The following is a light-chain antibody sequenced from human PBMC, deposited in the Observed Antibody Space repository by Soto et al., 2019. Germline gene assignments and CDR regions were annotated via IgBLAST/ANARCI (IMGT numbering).Light chain of an antibody. CDR3: QKYDRYPWT. CDR1: QSISRW. CDR2: DDS. V-gene: IGKV1-5*01. J-gene: IGKJ1*01. Sequence: DLQMTQSPSTLSSSLGDRVTITCRASQSISRWLAWCQQNTGKAPNLLIYDDSGLEGGVPSRFSGSGSGTEFNLTISRLQPDDFATYYCQKYDRYPWTCGQGTKVDIK.